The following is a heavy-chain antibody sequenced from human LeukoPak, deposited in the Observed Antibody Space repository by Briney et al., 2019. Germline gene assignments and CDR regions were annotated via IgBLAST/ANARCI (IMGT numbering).Heavy chain of an antibody. CDR3: ARGGPPYYDILTETLDY. D-gene: IGHD3-9*01. Sequence: KPSETLSLTCAVYGGSFSGYYWSWIRQPPGKGLEWIGEINHSGSTNYNPSLKSRVTISVGTSKNQFSLKLSSVTAADTAVYYCARGGPPYYDILTETLDYWGQGTLVTVSS. CDR2: INHSGST. J-gene: IGHJ4*02. CDR1: GGSFSGYY. V-gene: IGHV4-34*01.